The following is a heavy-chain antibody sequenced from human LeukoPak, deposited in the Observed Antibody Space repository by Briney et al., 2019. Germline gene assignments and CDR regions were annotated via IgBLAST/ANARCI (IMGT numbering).Heavy chain of an antibody. CDR2: IYPGDSDT. Sequence: KDGESLKISCKGSGYSFTSYWIGWVRQMPGKGLEWMGIIYPGDSDTRYSPSFQGQVTISADKSISTAYLQWSSLKASDTAMYYCAATDSTAYYYFNYWGQGTLVTVSS. CDR3: AATDSTAYYYFNY. V-gene: IGHV5-51*01. J-gene: IGHJ4*02. CDR1: GYSFTSYW. D-gene: IGHD3-22*01.